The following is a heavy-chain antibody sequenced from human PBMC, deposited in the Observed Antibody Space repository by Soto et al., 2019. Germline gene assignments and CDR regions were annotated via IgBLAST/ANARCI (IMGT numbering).Heavy chain of an antibody. CDR3: ARGLSGSQSPDYYYYGMDV. J-gene: IGHJ6*02. Sequence: QPGGSLRLSCAASGFTVSSNYMSWVRQAPGEGLEWVSVIYSGGSAYYADSVKGRFTISRHNSKNTLYLQMNSLRAEDTALYYCARGLSGSQSPDYYYYGMDVWGQGTTVTVAS. CDR1: GFTVSSNY. D-gene: IGHD1-26*01. V-gene: IGHV3-53*01. CDR2: IYSGGSA.